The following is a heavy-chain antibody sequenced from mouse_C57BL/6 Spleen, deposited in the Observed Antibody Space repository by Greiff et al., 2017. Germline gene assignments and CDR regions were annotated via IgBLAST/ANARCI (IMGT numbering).Heavy chain of an antibody. J-gene: IGHJ4*01. D-gene: IGHD1-1*01. CDR2: ISRGGDCS. CDR3: TCGRGGYLLLHPSYAVDD. Sequence: EVQLQQSGEGLVKPGASLKLSCAASGFTFSSYAMTWVRQTPEKRLEWVEYISRGGDCSYYADTVKGRFTIARDTARNTLYLQMIRLTSEDTAMYYGTCGRGGYLLLHPSYAVDDWGQGASVTVAS. CDR1: GFTFSSYA. V-gene: IGHV5-9-1*02.